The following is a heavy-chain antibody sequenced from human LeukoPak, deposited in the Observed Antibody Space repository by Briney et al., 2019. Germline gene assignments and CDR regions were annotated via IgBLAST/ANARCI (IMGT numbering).Heavy chain of an antibody. Sequence: GGSLRLSCAASGFTFDYYWMTWVRQAPGKGLEWLANMKESGSEKYYVDSVKGRFTISRDNAKNSVYLQMNSLRVEDTAVYYCVSQQVVPHWGQGTRVTVSS. D-gene: IGHD6-13*01. CDR1: GFTFDYYW. V-gene: IGHV3-7*01. J-gene: IGHJ4*02. CDR2: MKESGSEK. CDR3: VSQQVVPH.